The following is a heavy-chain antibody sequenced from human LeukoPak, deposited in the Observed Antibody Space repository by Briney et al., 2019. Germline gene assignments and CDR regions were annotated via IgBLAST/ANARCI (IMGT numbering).Heavy chain of an antibody. CDR1: VYTFTSYD. D-gene: IGHD2-21*01. CDR2: KNPNSGNT. V-gene: IGHV1-8*01. CDR3: ARTAPHYCGGDCYDY. J-gene: IGHJ4*02. Sequence: ASVKVSCRASVYTFTSYDINWVRQATGQGLEWMGWKNPNSGNTGYAQKFQGRITMTRNTSISTAYMELSSLRSEDTDVYYCARTAPHYCGGDCYDYWGQGTLVTVSS.